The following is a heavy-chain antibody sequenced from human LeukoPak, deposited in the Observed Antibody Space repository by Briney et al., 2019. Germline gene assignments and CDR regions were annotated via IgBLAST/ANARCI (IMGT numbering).Heavy chain of an antibody. CDR3: ARGDFWSTRDPFDY. D-gene: IGHD3-3*01. Sequence: GGSLRLSCAASGFTFSSYAMHWVRQAPGKGLEWVAVISYDGSNKYYADSVKGRFTISRDNSKNTLYLQMNSLTAEDTAVYYCARGDFWSTRDPFDYWGQGTLVTVSS. V-gene: IGHV3-30*04. CDR1: GFTFSSYA. CDR2: ISYDGSNK. J-gene: IGHJ4*02.